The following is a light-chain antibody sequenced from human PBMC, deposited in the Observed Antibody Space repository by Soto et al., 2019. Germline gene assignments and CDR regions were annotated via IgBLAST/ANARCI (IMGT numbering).Light chain of an antibody. Sequence: EIVLTQSPGTLSLSPGERATLSCRASQSVSGSYLAWYQQKPGQAPRLLIYGASSRATGIPDRFSGSGSGTDFTLTISRLEPEDFAVYYCQQCGSLPGTFGQGTKVDIK. CDR2: GAS. J-gene: IGKJ1*01. CDR1: QSVSGSY. CDR3: QQCGSLPGT. V-gene: IGKV3-20*01.